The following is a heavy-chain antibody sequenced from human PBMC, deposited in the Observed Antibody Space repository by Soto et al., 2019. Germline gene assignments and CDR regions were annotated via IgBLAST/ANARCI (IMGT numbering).Heavy chain of an antibody. CDR1: GGSISSYY. CDR2: IYYSGST. Sequence: PSETLSLTCTVSGGSISSYYWSWIRQPPGKGLEWIGYIYYSGSTNYNPSLKSRVTISVDTSKNQFSLKLSSVTAADTAVYYCARHGYSSGWFDYWGQGTLVSGSS. CDR3: ARHGYSSGWFDY. J-gene: IGHJ4*02. V-gene: IGHV4-59*08. D-gene: IGHD6-19*01.